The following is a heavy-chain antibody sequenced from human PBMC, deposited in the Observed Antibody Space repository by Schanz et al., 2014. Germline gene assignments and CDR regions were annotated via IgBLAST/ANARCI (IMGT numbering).Heavy chain of an antibody. CDR2: ISVYTGNT. J-gene: IGHJ5*02. CDR3: AKAEYDILTDSYSRLDP. V-gene: IGHV1-18*01. CDR1: GYTFTSYG. D-gene: IGHD3-9*01. Sequence: QVQLVQSGAEVKKPGASVKVSCKASGYTFTSYGISWVRQAPGQGLEWMGWISVYTGNTKYPQKLQGRVTMTADTSTNTAYMELRSLRSDDTAVYYCAKAEYDILTDSYSRLDPWGQGTLVTVSS.